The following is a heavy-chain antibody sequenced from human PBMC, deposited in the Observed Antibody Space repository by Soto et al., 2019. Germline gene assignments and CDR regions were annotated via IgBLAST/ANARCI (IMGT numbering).Heavy chain of an antibody. CDR1: GYTFTTYG. D-gene: IGHD1-1*01. CDR2: ISPYNGTA. V-gene: IGHV1-18*04. Sequence: ASVKVSCKASGYTFTTYGISWVRQAPGQGLEWMGWISPYNGTAKYAEKFQGEMTMTTDTATSTAYMDLRSLRSDDTAVYYCARDGERDTGLNFYYYLHGMDAWGQGTRVTVSS. J-gene: IGHJ6*02. CDR3: ARDGERDTGLNFYYYLHGMDA.